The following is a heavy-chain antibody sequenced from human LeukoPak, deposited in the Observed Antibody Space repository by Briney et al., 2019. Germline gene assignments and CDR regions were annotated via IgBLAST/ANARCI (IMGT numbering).Heavy chain of an antibody. V-gene: IGHV4-34*01. D-gene: IGHD3-22*01. CDR1: GGSFRGYY. J-gene: IGHJ2*01. CDR2: INHSGST. Sequence: PSETLSLTCAVDGGSFRGYYWIWIRQAPGKGLEWIGEINHSGSTNSKPSLKSRVTISVDRSKNQFTLKLTSVTAADTAVYYCARARYYGSSGRYFDLWGRGSLVTVSS. CDR3: ARARYYGSSGRYFDL.